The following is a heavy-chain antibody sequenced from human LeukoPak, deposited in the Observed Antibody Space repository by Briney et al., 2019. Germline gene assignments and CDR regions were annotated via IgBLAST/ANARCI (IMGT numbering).Heavy chain of an antibody. Sequence: PSETLSLTCTVSGGSVRASRSDGGWIRQSPRKGLEWIGSVYYVGNAYYRPSLLSRATITIDTSKTHISLRLTSVTATDTGIYYCATRNEGSYFQTWWQRGLVTVSS. CDR1: GGSVRASRSD. CDR3: ATRNEGSYFQT. CDR2: VYYVGNA. J-gene: IGHJ1*01. V-gene: IGHV4-39*02. D-gene: IGHD3-10*01.